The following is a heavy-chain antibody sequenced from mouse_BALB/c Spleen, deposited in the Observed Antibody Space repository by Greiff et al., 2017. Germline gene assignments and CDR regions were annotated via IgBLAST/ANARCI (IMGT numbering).Heavy chain of an antibody. CDR2: IYPGDGDT. J-gene: IGHJ3*01. D-gene: IGHD1-3*01. Sequence: VQVVESGAELVRPGSSVKISCKASGYAFSSYWMNWVKQRPGQGLEWIGQIYPGDGDTNYNGKFKGKATLTADKSSSTAYMQLSSLTSEDSAVYFCAREGGKAWFAYWGQGTLVTVSA. V-gene: IGHV1-80*01. CDR3: AREGGKAWFAY. CDR1: GYAFSSYW.